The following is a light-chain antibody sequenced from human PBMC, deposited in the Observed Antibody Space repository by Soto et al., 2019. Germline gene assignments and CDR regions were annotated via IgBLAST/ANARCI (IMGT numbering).Light chain of an antibody. CDR3: LHNCNSPPGT. CDR2: GAS. V-gene: IGKV1-39*01. J-gene: IGKJ1*01. Sequence: DIHMTQSPSSLSASVGDTVTITCRASQNIDMYLNWYQQKPGKAPRVLISGASNLQSGVPSRFSGSGSGTDFTLTISRLQSEEVASYFWLHNCNSPPGTFGQGTKVEVK. CDR1: QNIDMY.